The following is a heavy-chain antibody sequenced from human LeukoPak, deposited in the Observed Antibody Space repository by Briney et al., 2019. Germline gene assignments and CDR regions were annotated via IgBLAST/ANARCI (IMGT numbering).Heavy chain of an antibody. V-gene: IGHV3-48*04. CDR1: GFTFSAYD. CDR3: ARERNWGFYYGMDV. Sequence: GGSLRLSCAASGFTFSAYDMNWVRQAPGKGLKWLSYISSSSTTKYHADSVKGRFTISRDNAKNSLYLQMNSLRAGDTAVYYCARERNWGFYYGMDVWGQGTTVTVSS. D-gene: IGHD7-27*01. CDR2: ISSSSTTK. J-gene: IGHJ6*02.